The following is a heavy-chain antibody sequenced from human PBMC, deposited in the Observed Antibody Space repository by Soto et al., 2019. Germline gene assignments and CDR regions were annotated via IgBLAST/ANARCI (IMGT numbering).Heavy chain of an antibody. D-gene: IGHD3-22*01. CDR1: GGSFSGYY. Sequence: SETLSLTCAVYGGSFSGYYWSWIRQPPGKGLEWIGEINHSGSTNYNPSLKSRVTISVDTSKNQFSLKLTSVTAADTAVYYCARRGGCYDSSGDANDVWGQGTMVTV. CDR2: INHSGST. J-gene: IGHJ3*01. V-gene: IGHV4-34*01. CDR3: ARRGGCYDSSGDANDV.